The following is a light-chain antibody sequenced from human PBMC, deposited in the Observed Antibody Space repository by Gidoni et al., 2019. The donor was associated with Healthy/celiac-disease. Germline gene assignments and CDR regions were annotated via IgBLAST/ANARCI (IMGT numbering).Light chain of an antibody. CDR2: GNS. J-gene: IGLJ2*01. CDR3: QSYDSSLSGFVV. CDR1: SSNIGAGYD. Sequence: SVLTPPPSVSGAPGQRVTISCTGSSSNIGAGYDVHWYQQLPGTAPNLLIYGNSNRPSGVPDRFSGSKSGTSASLAITVLQAEDEADDYCQSYDSSLSGFVVFGGGTKLTVL. V-gene: IGLV1-40*01.